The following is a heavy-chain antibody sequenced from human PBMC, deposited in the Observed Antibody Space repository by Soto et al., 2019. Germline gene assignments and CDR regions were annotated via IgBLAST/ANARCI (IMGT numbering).Heavy chain of an antibody. Sequence: GASVKVSCKASGYTFTSYGISWVRQAPGQGLEWMGWISAYNGNTSYAQKLQGRVTMTTDTSTGTAYMELRSLRSDDTAVCYCGRGSGSYYNSPFDYWGQGTLVTVSS. J-gene: IGHJ4*02. D-gene: IGHD3-10*01. CDR2: ISAYNGNT. CDR3: GRGSGSYYNSPFDY. CDR1: GYTFTSYG. V-gene: IGHV1-18*01.